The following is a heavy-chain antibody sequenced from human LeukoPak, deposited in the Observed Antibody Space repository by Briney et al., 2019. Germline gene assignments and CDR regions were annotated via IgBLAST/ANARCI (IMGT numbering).Heavy chain of an antibody. CDR3: AVDAYGTTSGYYYYYGMDV. J-gene: IGHJ6*04. D-gene: IGHD1-14*01. Sequence: SVKVPCKASGGTFSSYAISWVRQAPGQGLEWMGGIIPIFGTANYAQKFQGRVTITADESTSTAYMELSSLRSEDTAVYYCAVDAYGTTSGYYYYYGMDVWGKGTTVTVSS. V-gene: IGHV1-69*01. CDR2: IIPIFGTA. CDR1: GGTFSSYA.